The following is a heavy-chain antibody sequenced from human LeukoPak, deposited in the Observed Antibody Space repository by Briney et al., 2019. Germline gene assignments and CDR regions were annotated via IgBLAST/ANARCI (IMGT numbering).Heavy chain of an antibody. D-gene: IGHD3-16*01. J-gene: IGHJ4*02. Sequence: GGSLRLSCAASGFTFSTYWMAWVRQAPGKGLEWVANIKEDGSDKYYVDSVKGRFAISRDNAKNSLYLQMNSLRAEDTAVYYCARHLDGALDCWGQGTLVTVSS. CDR2: IKEDGSDK. CDR3: ARHLDGALDC. V-gene: IGHV3-7*05. CDR1: GFTFSTYW.